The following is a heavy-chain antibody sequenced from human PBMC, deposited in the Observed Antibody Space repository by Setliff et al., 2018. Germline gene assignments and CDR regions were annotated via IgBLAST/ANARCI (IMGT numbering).Heavy chain of an antibody. J-gene: IGHJ4*02. Sequence: SETLSLTCSVLGDSLSSGTQYWAWIRQSPGKGLEWIGEINHSGSTNYNPSLKSRVTISVDTSKNQFSLKLSSVTAADTAVYYCARGLSKRDYWGQGTLVTVSS. CDR3: ARGLSKRDY. CDR2: INHSGST. V-gene: IGHV4-39*07. CDR1: GDSLSSGTQY.